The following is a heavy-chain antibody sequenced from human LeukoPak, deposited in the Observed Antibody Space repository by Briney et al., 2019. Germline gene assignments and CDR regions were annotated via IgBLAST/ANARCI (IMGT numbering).Heavy chain of an antibody. CDR2: TYYGGSP. D-gene: IGHD3-22*01. CDR1: GGSISSSSYY. CDR3: ARLNDIALDY. V-gene: IGHV4-39*01. Sequence: SETLSLTCTVSGGSISSSSYYWAWIRQPPGKGLEWIGRTYYGGSPTYNPSLKSRVTISIDTSKNQFSLNLRSVTAADTAVYYCARLNDIALDYWGQGTLVTVSS. J-gene: IGHJ4*02.